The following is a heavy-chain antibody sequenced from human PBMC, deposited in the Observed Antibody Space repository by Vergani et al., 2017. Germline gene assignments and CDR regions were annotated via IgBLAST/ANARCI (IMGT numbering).Heavy chain of an antibody. CDR1: GGSISSGGYS. Sequence: QVQLQESGPGLVKPSGTLSLTCAVSGGSISSGGYSWSWIRQPPGKGLEWIGYIYHSGSTYYNPSLKSRVTISVDRSKNQFSLKLSSVTAADTAVYYCASSSTSSEDYWGQGTLVTVSS. V-gene: IGHV4-30-2*01. D-gene: IGHD2-2*01. CDR2: IYHSGST. CDR3: ASSSTSSEDY. J-gene: IGHJ4*02.